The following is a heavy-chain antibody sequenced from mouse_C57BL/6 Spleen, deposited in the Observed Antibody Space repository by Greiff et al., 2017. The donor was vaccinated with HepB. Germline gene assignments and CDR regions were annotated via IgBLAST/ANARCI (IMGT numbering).Heavy chain of an antibody. CDR2: INYDGSST. Sequence: EVQLVESEGGLVQPGSSMKLSCTASGFTFSDYYMAWVRQVPEKGLEWVANINYDGSSTYYLDALKSRFIISRDNAKNILYLQMSSLKSEDTATYYCARERRDGYYDYWGQGTTLTVSS. J-gene: IGHJ2*01. CDR1: GFTFSDYY. D-gene: IGHD2-3*01. V-gene: IGHV5-16*01. CDR3: ARERRDGYYDY.